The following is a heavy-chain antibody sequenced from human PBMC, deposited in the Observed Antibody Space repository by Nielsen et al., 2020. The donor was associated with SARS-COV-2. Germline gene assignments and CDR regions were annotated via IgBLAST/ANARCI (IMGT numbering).Heavy chain of an antibody. Sequence: GESLKISCAASGFTFSSYGMHWVRQAPGKGLEWVAVISYDGSNKYYADSVKGRFTISRDNSKNTLYLQMNSLRAEDTAVYYCARGDPHFQHWGQGTLVTVSS. CDR3: ARGDPHFQH. J-gene: IGHJ1*01. CDR2: ISYDGSNK. V-gene: IGHV3-30*03. CDR1: GFTFSSYG.